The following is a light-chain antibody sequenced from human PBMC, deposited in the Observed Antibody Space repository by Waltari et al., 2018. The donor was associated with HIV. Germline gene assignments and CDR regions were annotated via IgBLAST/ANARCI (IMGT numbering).Light chain of an antibody. CDR1: QHVSSN. Sequence: EIVMTQSPATLSVSPGERGTLSCRTSQHVSSNLAWYQHKPGQAPRLLIYDASKRATGIPGSFSGSGSGTDFTLTISSLQSEDFAVYYCQQYNSWPRTFGQGTKVEIK. J-gene: IGKJ1*01. V-gene: IGKV3-15*01. CDR2: DAS. CDR3: QQYNSWPRT.